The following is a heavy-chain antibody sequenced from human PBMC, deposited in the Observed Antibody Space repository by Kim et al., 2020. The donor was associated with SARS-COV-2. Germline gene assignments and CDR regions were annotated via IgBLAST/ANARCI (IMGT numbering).Heavy chain of an antibody. CDR3: ASPSYSSGWYLVN. Sequence: GGSLRLSCAASGFTFSNYAMSWVRQAPGKGLEWVSAIGATSDITYYADSVRGRFTISRDNSKNTLYLQVDSLRAEDTAVYYCASPSYSSGWYLVNWGQGT. V-gene: IGHV3-23*01. D-gene: IGHD6-19*01. J-gene: IGHJ4*02. CDR1: GFTFSNYA. CDR2: IGATSDIT.